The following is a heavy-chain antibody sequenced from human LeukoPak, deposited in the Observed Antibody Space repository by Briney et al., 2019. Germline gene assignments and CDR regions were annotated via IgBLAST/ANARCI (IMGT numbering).Heavy chain of an antibody. J-gene: IGHJ6*03. CDR1: GGSIGTYY. V-gene: IGHV4-59*01. D-gene: IGHD3-10*01. CDR2: IYYSGSS. CDR3: ARVGTYGYYYYYMDV. Sequence: SETLSLTCTVSGGSIGTYYWSWIRQPPGKGLEWIGYIYYSGSSNYNPSLKSRVTISVDTSKNQFSLKLSSVTAADTAVYYCARVGTYGYYYYYMDVWGKGTTVAVSS.